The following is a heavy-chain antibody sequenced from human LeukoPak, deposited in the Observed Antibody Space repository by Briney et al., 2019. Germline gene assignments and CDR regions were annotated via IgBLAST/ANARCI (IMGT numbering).Heavy chain of an antibody. V-gene: IGHV3-30*03. CDR2: ISHDGSNK. J-gene: IGHJ5*02. D-gene: IGHD4-17*01. Sequence: GGSLRLSCAASGFSFSSYGMHWLRQAPGKGLEWVSVISHDGSNKYYADSVKGRFTISRDNSKNTLYLHMNSLRAEDTAVYYCATPWGPAVTTPYNWFDPWGQGTLVTVSS. CDR1: GFSFSSYG. CDR3: ATPWGPAVTTPYNWFDP.